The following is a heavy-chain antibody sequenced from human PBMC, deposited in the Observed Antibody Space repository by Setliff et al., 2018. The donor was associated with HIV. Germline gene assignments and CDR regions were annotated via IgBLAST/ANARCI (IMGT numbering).Heavy chain of an antibody. CDR3: ARGGDILVVSAAPDH. J-gene: IGHJ5*02. Sequence: ASVKVSCKASGYTFTTYYIHWVRQAPGQGLEWMGIINPSGGSTSYAQKFQGRVTMTRDTSTSTVYVELSSLRSEDTAVYYCARGGDILVVSAAPDHWGQGTLVTVSS. V-gene: IGHV1-46*01. D-gene: IGHD2-2*01. CDR2: INPSGGST. CDR1: GYTFTTYY.